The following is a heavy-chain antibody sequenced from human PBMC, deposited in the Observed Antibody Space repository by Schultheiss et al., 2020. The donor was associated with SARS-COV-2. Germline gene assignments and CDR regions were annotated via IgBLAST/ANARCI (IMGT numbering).Heavy chain of an antibody. J-gene: IGHJ4*02. CDR3: ARGNDFVYFFDS. Sequence: GSLRLSCSVSGGSINSYYWSWIRQSPGKGLEWIAYIHSGGRTNYNPSLKSRLTISVEMSKNQFSLKLTSLTAADTAIYYCARGNDFVYFFDSWGQGTLVTVSS. CDR2: IHSGGRT. V-gene: IGHV4-59*08. CDR1: GGSINSYY. D-gene: IGHD3-3*01.